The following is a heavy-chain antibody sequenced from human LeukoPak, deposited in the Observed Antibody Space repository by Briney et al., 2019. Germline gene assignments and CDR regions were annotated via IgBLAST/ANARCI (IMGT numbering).Heavy chain of an antibody. V-gene: IGHV3-48*04. CDR3: ARDDYQLGSYYYGMDV. CDR2: IGSSGSTT. CDR1: GFTFDSHS. Sequence: PGGSLRLSCAVSGFTFDSHSMSWVRQAPGKGLEWVSYIGSSGSTTYYADSVKARFTISRDNAKNSLYLHMNSLSAEDTAVYYCARDDYQLGSYYYGMDVWGQGTTVTVSS. D-gene: IGHD7-27*01. J-gene: IGHJ6*02.